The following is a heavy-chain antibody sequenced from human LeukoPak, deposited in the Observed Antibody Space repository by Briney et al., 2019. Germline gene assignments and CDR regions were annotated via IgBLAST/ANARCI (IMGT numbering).Heavy chain of an antibody. V-gene: IGHV1-69*04. Sequence: PLKVSCKASGGTFSSYAISWVRQAPGQRLECMGRIIPTLGIANYAQKFQGRVTITADKSTSTAYMELSSLGSEDTAVYYCARELDRSGYSFDYWGQGTLVTVSS. J-gene: IGHJ4*02. CDR2: IIPTLGIA. D-gene: IGHD3-22*01. CDR1: GGTFSSYA. CDR3: ARELDRSGYSFDY.